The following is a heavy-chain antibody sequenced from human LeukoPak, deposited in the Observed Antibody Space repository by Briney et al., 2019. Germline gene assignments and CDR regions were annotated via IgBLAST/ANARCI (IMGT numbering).Heavy chain of an antibody. Sequence: GASVKVSCKASGYRFTDYWIQWVRQAPGQGLEWMGRINTNTGGTVYAQKFQGRVTMTRDTSLTTSYMDLSRLTSDDTAVYYCARGGPFHEFDIWGQGTMVIVSS. CDR1: GYRFTDYW. CDR2: INTNTGGT. J-gene: IGHJ3*02. V-gene: IGHV1-2*02. CDR3: ARGGPFHEFDI. D-gene: IGHD3-10*01.